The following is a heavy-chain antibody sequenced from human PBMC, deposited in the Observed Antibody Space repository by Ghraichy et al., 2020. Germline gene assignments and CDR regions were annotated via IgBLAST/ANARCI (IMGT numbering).Heavy chain of an antibody. CDR2: IRYDGSNK. D-gene: IGHD2-2*01. V-gene: IGHV3-30*02. CDR1: GFTFSSYA. J-gene: IGHJ6*03. CDR3: AKELQYGSSTSSDYYYMDV. Sequence: GGSLRLSCAASGFTFSSYAMHWVRQAPGKGLEWVAFIRYDGSNKYYADSVKGRFTISRDSSKNTLYLQMNSLRAEDTAVYYCAKELQYGSSTSSDYYYMDVCG.